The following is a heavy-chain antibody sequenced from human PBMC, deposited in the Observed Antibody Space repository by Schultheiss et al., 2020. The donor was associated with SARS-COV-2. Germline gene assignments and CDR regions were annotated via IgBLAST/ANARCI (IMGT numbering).Heavy chain of an antibody. J-gene: IGHJ4*02. V-gene: IGHV4-4*07. Sequence: SETLSLTCTVSGGSISSYYWSWIRQPAGKGLEWIGRIYTSGSTNYNPSLKSRVTMSVDTSKNQFSLKLSSVTAADTAVYYCAKDQSTSRIAVPGTWAFDYWGQGTLVTVSS. CDR3: AKDQSTSRIAVPGTWAFDY. CDR1: GGSISSYY. D-gene: IGHD6-19*01. CDR2: IYTSGST.